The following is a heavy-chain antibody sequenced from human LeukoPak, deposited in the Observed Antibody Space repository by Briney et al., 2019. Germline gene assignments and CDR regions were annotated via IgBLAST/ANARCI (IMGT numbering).Heavy chain of an antibody. J-gene: IGHJ4*02. CDR2: IYYSGST. V-gene: IGHV4-39*07. D-gene: IGHD5-18*01. Sequence: PSETLSLTCTVSGGSISSSSYYWGWIRQPPGKGLEWIGSIYYSGSTYYNPSLKSRVTISVDTSKNQFSLKLSFVTAADTAVYYCARDPNADTAMVFFDYWGQGTLVTVSS. CDR3: ARDPNADTAMVFFDY. CDR1: GGSISSSSYY.